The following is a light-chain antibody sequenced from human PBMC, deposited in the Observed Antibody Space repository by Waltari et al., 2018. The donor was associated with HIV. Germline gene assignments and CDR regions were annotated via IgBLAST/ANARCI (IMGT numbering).Light chain of an antibody. CDR2: SNN. CDR1: SSNIGIST. V-gene: IGLV1-44*01. CDR3: AAWDDRLNGPV. Sequence: QSVLAQPPSASGTPGQRITISCSGSSSNIGISTLNWYQQLPGTAPKLLIYSNNQRPSGVPDRFSGSKSGTSASLAIGGLQSEDEGDYYCAAWDDRLNGPVFGGGTKLTVL. J-gene: IGLJ2*01.